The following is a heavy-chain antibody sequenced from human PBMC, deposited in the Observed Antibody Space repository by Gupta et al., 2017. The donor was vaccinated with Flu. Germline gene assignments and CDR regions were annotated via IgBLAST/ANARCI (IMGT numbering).Heavy chain of an antibody. CDR3: AREPGQWLDPGVDWFDP. CDR1: GFTFSSYS. V-gene: IGHV3-21*01. J-gene: IGHJ5*02. Sequence: EVQLVESGGGLVKPGGSLRLSCSASGFTFSSYSMHWVRQAPGKGLEWVSSISSSSSYIYYADSVKGRFTISRDNAKNSLYLQMNSLRAEDTAVYYCAREPGQWLDPGVDWFDPWGQGTLVTVSS. CDR2: ISSSSSYI. D-gene: IGHD5-12*01.